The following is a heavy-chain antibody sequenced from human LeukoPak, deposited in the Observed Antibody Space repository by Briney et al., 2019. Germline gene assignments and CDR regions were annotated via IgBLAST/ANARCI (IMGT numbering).Heavy chain of an antibody. CDR3: ARDGDSSGWANWFDP. V-gene: IGHV4-59*01. CDR2: IYYSGST. D-gene: IGHD6-19*01. CDR1: GGSISSYY. Sequence: SETLSLTCAVSGGSISSYYWSWTRQPPGKGLEWIGYIYYSGSTNYNPSLKSRVTISVDTSKNQFSLKLSSVTAADTAVYYCARDGDSSGWANWFDPWGQGTLVTVSS. J-gene: IGHJ5*02.